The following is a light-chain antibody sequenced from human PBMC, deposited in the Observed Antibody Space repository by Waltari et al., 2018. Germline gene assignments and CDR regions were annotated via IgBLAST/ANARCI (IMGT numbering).Light chain of an antibody. CDR2: HVT. V-gene: IGLV2-14*01. CDR1: SRPGGYFNH. CDR3: SSYTGRGTVI. J-gene: IGLJ2*01. Sequence: QSALTPPASVSGSPGPSITISCTGTSRPGGYFNHFPWFQHHPDSAPKLLIYHVTDRPSGVSSRFSGSKSVNTASLTISGLQAEDEADYYCSSYTGRGTVIFGGGTKLTVL.